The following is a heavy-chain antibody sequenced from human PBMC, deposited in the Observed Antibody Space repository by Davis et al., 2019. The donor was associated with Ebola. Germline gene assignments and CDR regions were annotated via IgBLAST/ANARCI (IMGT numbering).Heavy chain of an antibody. Sequence: ASVKVSCKASGYIFIHYYLHWVRQAPGRGLQWMGRINPNTGGADYAQDFQGWVTMTRDTSTSTAYMQLNRLRSDDSAMYYCARGPLHTVGDAWFDPWGQGTLVTVSS. CDR2: INPNTGGA. D-gene: IGHD2-21*01. V-gene: IGHV1-2*04. CDR3: ARGPLHTVGDAWFDP. J-gene: IGHJ5*02. CDR1: GYIFIHYY.